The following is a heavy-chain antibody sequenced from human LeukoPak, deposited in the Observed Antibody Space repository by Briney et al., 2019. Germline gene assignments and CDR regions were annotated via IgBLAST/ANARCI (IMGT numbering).Heavy chain of an antibody. CDR3: ASLWSGYLDV. Sequence: PSETLSLTCTVSGGSISSSSYYWGWIRQPPGKGLEWIGSIYYSGSTYYNPSLKSRVTISVDTSKNQFSLKLSSVTAADTAVYYCASLWSGYLDVWGKGTTVTVSS. D-gene: IGHD3-3*01. V-gene: IGHV4-39*01. J-gene: IGHJ6*04. CDR1: GGSISSSSYY. CDR2: IYYSGST.